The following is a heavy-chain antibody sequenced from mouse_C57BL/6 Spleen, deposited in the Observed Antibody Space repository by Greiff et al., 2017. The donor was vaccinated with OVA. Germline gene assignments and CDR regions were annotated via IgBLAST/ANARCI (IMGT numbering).Heavy chain of an antibody. V-gene: IGHV1-26*01. D-gene: IGHD1-1*01. CDR1: GYTFTDYY. CDR2: INPNNGGT. CDR3: ARSYYGSGAWFAY. J-gene: IGHJ3*01. Sequence: VQLQQSGPELVKPGASVKISCKASGYTFTDYYMNWVKQSHGKSLEWIGDINPNNGGTSYNQKFKGKATLTVDKSSSTAYMELRSLTSEDSAVYYCARSYYGSGAWFAYWGQGTLVTVSA.